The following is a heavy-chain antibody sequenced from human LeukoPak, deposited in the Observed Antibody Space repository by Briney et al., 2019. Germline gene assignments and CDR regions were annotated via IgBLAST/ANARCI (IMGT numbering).Heavy chain of an antibody. V-gene: IGHV3-74*01. CDR1: GFTFSSYW. Sequence: PGGSLRLFCAASGFTFSSYWMHWVRQAPGKGLVWVSRINSDGSSTNYADSVEGRFTISRDNAKNTLYLQMNSLRAEDKAVYYCARDRGYPRRFDFWGQGALVTVSS. J-gene: IGHJ4*02. D-gene: IGHD5-12*01. CDR3: ARDRGYPRRFDF. CDR2: INSDGSST.